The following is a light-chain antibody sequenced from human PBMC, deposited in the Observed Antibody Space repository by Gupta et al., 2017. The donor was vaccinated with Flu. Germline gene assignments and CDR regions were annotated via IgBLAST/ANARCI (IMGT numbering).Light chain of an antibody. J-gene: IGKJ2*01. CDR3: QQSYSTPYT. Sequence: DRVTITCRSSQSISSYLHWYQQKPGKAPQSLIYSASSLPTGVPSRFSGIGSGTDFTLTIRSLQPEDFATYYCQQSYSTPYTFGQGTQVEIK. CDR1: QSISSY. CDR2: SAS. V-gene: IGKV1-39*01.